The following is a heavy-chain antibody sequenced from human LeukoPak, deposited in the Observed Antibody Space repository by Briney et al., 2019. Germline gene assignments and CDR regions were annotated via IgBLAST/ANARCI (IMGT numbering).Heavy chain of an antibody. V-gene: IGHV5-51*01. CDR1: GYSFPSYW. CDR2: ISPGDSQT. D-gene: IGHD2-15*01. J-gene: IGHJ4*02. CDR3: VRAPLGHCSGSICYPYFDY. Sequence: GESLKISCKAYGYSFPSYWIAWVRQMPGKGLEWMGIISPGDSQTRYRPSFQGQVTISADKSITTAYLQWSSLKVSDTAMYYCVRAPLGHCSGSICYPYFDYWGQGTLVTVSP.